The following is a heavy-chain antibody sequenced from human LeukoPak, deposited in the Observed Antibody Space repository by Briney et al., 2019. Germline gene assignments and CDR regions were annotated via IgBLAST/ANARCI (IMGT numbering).Heavy chain of an antibody. J-gene: IGHJ6*03. CDR2: IYYSGST. V-gene: IGHV4-59*01. CDR3: ARVHSSGYYVGGYYYYMDV. CDR1: GGSISSYH. D-gene: IGHD3-22*01. Sequence: SETLSLTCTVSGGSISSYHWSWIRQPPGKGLEWIGYIYYSGSTNYNPSLKSRVTISVDTSKNQFSLKLSSVTAADTAVYYCARVHSSGYYVGGYYYYMDVWGKGTTVTISS.